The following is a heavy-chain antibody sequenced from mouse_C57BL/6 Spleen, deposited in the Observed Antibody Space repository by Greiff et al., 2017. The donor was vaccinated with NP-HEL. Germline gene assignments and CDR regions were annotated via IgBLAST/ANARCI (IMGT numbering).Heavy chain of an antibody. Sequence: VQLQQSGAELVKPGASVKISCKASGYAFSSYWMNWVKQRPGKGLEWIGQIYPGDGDTNYNGKFKGKATLTADKSSSTAYMQLSSLTSEDSAVYFCARWYYGSNWYFDVWGTGTTVTVSS. CDR1: GYAFSSYW. D-gene: IGHD1-1*01. V-gene: IGHV1-80*01. CDR2: IYPGDGDT. CDR3: ARWYYGSNWYFDV. J-gene: IGHJ1*03.